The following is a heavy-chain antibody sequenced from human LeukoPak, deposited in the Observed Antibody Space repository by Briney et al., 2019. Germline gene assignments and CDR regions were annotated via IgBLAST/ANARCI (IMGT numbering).Heavy chain of an antibody. CDR1: GFTFSSYS. CDR2: ISSSSSTI. V-gene: IGHV3-48*01. J-gene: IGHJ4*02. Sequence: GGSLRLSCAASGFTFSSYSMNWVRQAPGKGLEWVSYISSSSSTIYYADSVKGRFTISRDNAKNSLYLQMNSLRAEDTAVYYCARDQAPPYCSSTSCRLFDYWGQGTLVTVSS. D-gene: IGHD2-2*01. CDR3: ARDQAPPYCSSTSCRLFDY.